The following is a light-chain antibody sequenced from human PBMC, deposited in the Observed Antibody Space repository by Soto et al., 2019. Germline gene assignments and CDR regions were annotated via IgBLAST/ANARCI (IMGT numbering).Light chain of an antibody. J-gene: IGKJ4*01. CDR3: QQYNSWPIT. CDR1: QSVSSSY. Sequence: EIVLTQSPGTLSLSPGERATLSCRASQSVSSSYLAWYQQKPGQAPRLLIYGASSRATGIPDRFSDSGSGTDFTLTIRSLQSEDFAVYYCQQYNSWPITFGGGTKVDIK. CDR2: GAS. V-gene: IGKV3-20*01.